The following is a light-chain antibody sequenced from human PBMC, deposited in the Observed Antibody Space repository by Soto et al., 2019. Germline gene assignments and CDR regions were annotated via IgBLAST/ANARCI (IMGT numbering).Light chain of an antibody. J-gene: IGLJ1*01. CDR3: SSYADSNNYV. CDR1: SSDVGGYGF. CDR2: EVS. V-gene: IGLV2-8*01. Sequence: QSALTQPPSASGSPGQSVTISCTGSSSDVGGYGFVSWYQLHPGEAPKLMIYEVSKRPSGVPDRFSGSKSGTTASLTVSGLQANDEADYYCSSYADSNNYVFGTGTKVTV.